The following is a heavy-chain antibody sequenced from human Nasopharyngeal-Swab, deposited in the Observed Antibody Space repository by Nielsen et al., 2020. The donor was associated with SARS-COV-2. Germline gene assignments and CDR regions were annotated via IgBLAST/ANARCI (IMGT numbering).Heavy chain of an antibody. CDR1: GDSITTGHYH. V-gene: IGHV4-31*03. J-gene: IGHJ3*01. D-gene: IGHD5-18*01. Sequence: LRLSCTVSGDSITTGHYHWGWIRQPPGEGLEWIGDISYSGNTHYNPALKSRLNISLDTSKTHFSLTLNSVTGADTALYYCARLGPYSFGLGDSFDVWSQGTMVTVSS. CDR3: ARLGPYSFGLGDSFDV. CDR2: ISYSGNT.